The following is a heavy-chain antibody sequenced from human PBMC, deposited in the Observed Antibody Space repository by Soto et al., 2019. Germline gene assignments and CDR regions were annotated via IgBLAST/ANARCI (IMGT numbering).Heavy chain of an antibody. CDR2: MSFDGSYK. D-gene: IGHD2-8*01. J-gene: IGHJ4*02. Sequence: KGLEWVAVMSFDGSYKYYAASVKGRFTISRDNSKNTLYLQMNSLRPEDTAVYYCATFHIRLPQSMLSVPSVFDYLGQGALVPV. CDR3: ATFHIRLPQSMLSVPSVFDY. V-gene: IGHV3-30*03.